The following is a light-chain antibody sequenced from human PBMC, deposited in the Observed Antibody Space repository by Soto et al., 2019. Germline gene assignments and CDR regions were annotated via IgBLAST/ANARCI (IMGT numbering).Light chain of an antibody. CDR2: KAS. V-gene: IGKV1-5*03. Sequence: DIQMTQSPSTLSASVGDRVNITCRASQSIATWLAWNQQKPGKAPHLLSYKASNLATGVPSSFSGSGSGPVFTLTLLRLQADDFATYYCQDYKNYAWPFGQGNHVEIQ. J-gene: IGKJ1*01. CDR3: QDYKNYAWP. CDR1: QSIATW.